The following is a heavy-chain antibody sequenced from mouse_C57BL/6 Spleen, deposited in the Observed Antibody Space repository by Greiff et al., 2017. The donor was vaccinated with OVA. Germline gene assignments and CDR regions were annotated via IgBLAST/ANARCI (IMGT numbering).Heavy chain of an antibody. Sequence: EVQLVESEGGLVQPGSSMKLSCTASGFTFSDYYMAWVRQVPEKGLEWVANINYDGSSTYYLDSLKSRFIISRDNAKNILYLQMSSLKSEDTATYYCAREGYYGNPFYWYFDVWGTGTTVTVSS. J-gene: IGHJ1*03. CDR1: GFTFSDYY. D-gene: IGHD2-1*01. CDR3: AREGYYGNPFYWYFDV. CDR2: INYDGSST. V-gene: IGHV5-16*01.